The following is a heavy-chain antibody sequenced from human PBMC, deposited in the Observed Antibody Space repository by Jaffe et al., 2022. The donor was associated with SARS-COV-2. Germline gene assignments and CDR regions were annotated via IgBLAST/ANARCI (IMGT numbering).Heavy chain of an antibody. Sequence: EVQLVESGGGVVQPGGSLRLSCAASGFSFSTYAMNWVRQAPGKGLEWISYISGSSVAIYYSDSVKGRFTISRDNAKNSLFLQMDSLRDDDTAVYYCARDYWNDVDWFDSWGQGTLVTVSS. V-gene: IGHV3-48*02. J-gene: IGHJ5*01. CDR1: GFSFSTYA. D-gene: IGHD1-1*01. CDR2: ISGSSVAI. CDR3: ARDYWNDVDWFDS.